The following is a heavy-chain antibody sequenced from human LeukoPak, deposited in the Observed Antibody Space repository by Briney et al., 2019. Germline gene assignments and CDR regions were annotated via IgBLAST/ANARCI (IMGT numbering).Heavy chain of an antibody. V-gene: IGHV4-38-2*02. CDR1: GYSISSGYY. D-gene: IGHD3-9*01. CDR3: ARQARYYDILVSP. Sequence: PSETLSLTCTVSGYSISSGYYWGWIRQPPGKGLEWIGSIYHSGSTNYNPSLKSRVTISVDTSKNQFSLKLSSVTAADTAVYYCARQARYYDILVSPWGQGTLVTVSS. CDR2: IYHSGST. J-gene: IGHJ5*02.